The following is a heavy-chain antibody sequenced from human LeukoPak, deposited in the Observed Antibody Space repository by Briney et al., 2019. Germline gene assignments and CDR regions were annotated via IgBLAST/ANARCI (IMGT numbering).Heavy chain of an antibody. CDR3: ARAGKIMITMVRGALASSDGFDI. D-gene: IGHD3-10*01. V-gene: IGHV1-2*02. CDR1: GYTFAGYY. J-gene: IGHJ3*02. CDR2: INPNSGGT. Sequence: GASVKVSCKASGYTFAGYYIQWVRQAPGQGLEWMGRINPNSGGTKYAQKFQDRVTMTRDTSISTAYMELSRLRSDDTAVYYCARAGKIMITMVRGALASSDGFDIWGQGKMVTVSS.